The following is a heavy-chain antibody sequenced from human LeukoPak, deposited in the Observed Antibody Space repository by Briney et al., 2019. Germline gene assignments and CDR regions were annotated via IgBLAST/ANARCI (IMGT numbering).Heavy chain of an antibody. J-gene: IGHJ2*01. Sequence: PGGSLRLSCAASGFSFSSHGMSWVRQAPWKGPEWVSSISSGSDYTSYADSVKGRFTISRDNSKNTLYLQMNSLRAGDTAIYHCAKIGVIGNWYYDVWGRGTLVTVSS. D-gene: IGHD3-10*01. CDR1: GFSFSSHG. CDR3: AKIGVIGNWYYDV. CDR2: ISSGSDYT. V-gene: IGHV3-23*01.